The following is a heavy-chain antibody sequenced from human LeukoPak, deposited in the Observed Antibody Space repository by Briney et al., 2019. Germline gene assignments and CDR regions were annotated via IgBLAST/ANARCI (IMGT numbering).Heavy chain of an antibody. D-gene: IGHD3-22*01. J-gene: IGHJ4*02. CDR2: INHSGTT. V-gene: IGHV4-34*01. CDR1: GGSVSGYY. CDR3: TLSDSGYYFLY. Sequence: SETLSLTCAVYGGSVSGYYWNWIRQPPGKGLEWIGEINHSGTTNHNPSLKSRVTMSVDTSKNQFSLKLSSVTAADTAVYYCTLSDSGYYFLYWGQGTLVTVSS.